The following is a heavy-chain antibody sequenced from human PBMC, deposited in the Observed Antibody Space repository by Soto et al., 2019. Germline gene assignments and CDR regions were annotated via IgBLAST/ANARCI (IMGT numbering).Heavy chain of an antibody. V-gene: IGHV3-23*01. CDR1: GFTFNNYA. D-gene: IGHD3-3*01. CDR3: ARSLTTIYYFHY. J-gene: IGHJ4*02. Sequence: DVQLLESGGGLVQPGGSLRLSCAASGFTFNNYATSWVRQAPGKGLEWVSAISGSGATTYYADSVRDRFTISRDNSKNTLYLQMNSPRAEDTAVYYCARSLTTIYYFHYWGQGALLPVSS. CDR2: ISGSGATT.